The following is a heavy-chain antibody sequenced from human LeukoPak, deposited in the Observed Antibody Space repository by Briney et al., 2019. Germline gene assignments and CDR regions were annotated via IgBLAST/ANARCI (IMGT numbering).Heavy chain of an antibody. D-gene: IGHD3-16*01. CDR3: ARVARGWSGEYDY. CDR1: GGSISSSSYY. Sequence: SETLSLTRTVSGGSISSSSYYWGWIRQPPGKGLEWIGSIYYSGSTYYNPSLKSRVTISVDTSKNQFSLKLSSVTAADTAVYYCARVARGWSGEYDYWGHGTLVTVSS. V-gene: IGHV4-39*07. CDR2: IYYSGST. J-gene: IGHJ4*01.